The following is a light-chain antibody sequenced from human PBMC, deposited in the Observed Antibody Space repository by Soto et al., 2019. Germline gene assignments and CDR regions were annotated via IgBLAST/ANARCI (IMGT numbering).Light chain of an antibody. V-gene: IGKV1-5*01. J-gene: IGKJ2*01. CDR1: QSIGSW. CDR2: DAS. Sequence: DIQMTQSPSTLSASVGDRVTITCRASQSIGSWLAWYQQKPGKAPKLLIYDASSLESGVPSRFSGSGSGTEFTLTVSSMQPDYFATYSWQQDNSYFAVSVGQATKMEIK. CDR3: QQDNSYFAVS.